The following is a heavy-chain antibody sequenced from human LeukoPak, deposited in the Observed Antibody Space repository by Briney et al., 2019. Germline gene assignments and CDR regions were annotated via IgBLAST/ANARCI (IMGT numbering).Heavy chain of an antibody. CDR3: ARDLGKYSSSWDYYYYGMDV. Sequence: PSETLSLTCTVSGGSISSYYWSWIRQPPGKGLEWIGYIYYSGSTNYNPSLKSRVTISVDTSKNQFSLKLSSVTAADTAVYYCARDLGKYSSSWDYYYYGMDVWGQGTTVTVSS. J-gene: IGHJ6*02. V-gene: IGHV4-59*01. CDR1: GGSISSYY. CDR2: IYYSGST. D-gene: IGHD6-13*01.